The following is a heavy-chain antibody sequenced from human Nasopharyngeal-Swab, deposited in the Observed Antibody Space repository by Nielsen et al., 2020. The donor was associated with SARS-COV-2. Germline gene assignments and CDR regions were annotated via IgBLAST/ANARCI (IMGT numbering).Heavy chain of an antibody. V-gene: IGHV3-23*03. J-gene: IGHJ4*02. Sequence: GESLKISCAASGFTFSSYAMSWVRQAPGKGLEWVSVIYSGGSSTYYADSVKGRFTISRDNSKNTLYLQMNSLRAEDTAVYYCAKVGGSGWYSDYWGQRTLVTVSS. D-gene: IGHD6-19*01. CDR1: GFTFSSYA. CDR3: AKVGGSGWYSDY. CDR2: IYSGGSST.